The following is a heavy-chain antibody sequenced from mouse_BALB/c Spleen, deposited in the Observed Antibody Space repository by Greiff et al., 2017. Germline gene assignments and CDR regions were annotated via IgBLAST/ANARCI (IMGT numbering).Heavy chain of an antibody. V-gene: IGHV5-9-4*01. CDR3: ARARGVRYPFDY. Sequence: EVQRVESGGGLVKPGGSLKLSCAASGFTFSSYAMSWVRQSPEKGLEWVAEISSGGSYTYYPDTVTGRFTISGDNAKNTLYLEMSSLRSEDSAMYYCARARGVRYPFDYWGQGTTLTVSS. D-gene: IGHD1-1*01. CDR2: ISSGGSYT. CDR1: GFTFSSYA. J-gene: IGHJ2*01.